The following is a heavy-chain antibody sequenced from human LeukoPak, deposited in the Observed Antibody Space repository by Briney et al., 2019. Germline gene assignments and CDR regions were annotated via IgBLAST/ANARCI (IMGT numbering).Heavy chain of an antibody. V-gene: IGHV4-28*01. CDR2: IYYSGST. Sequence: SDTLSLTCAVSGYSISSSNWWGWIRQPPGKGLEWIGYIYYSGSTYYNPSLKSRVTISVDRSKNQFSLKLSSVTAADTAVYYCARTPHYGDYLGMVDYWGQGTLVTVSS. J-gene: IGHJ4*02. D-gene: IGHD4-17*01. CDR1: GYSISSSNW. CDR3: ARTPHYGDYLGMVDY.